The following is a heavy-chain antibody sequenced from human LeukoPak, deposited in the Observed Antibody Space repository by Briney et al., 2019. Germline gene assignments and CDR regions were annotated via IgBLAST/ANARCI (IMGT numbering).Heavy chain of an antibody. D-gene: IGHD2-15*01. CDR2: ISRIITII. CDR3: ARDGGSGYEIDY. CDR1: GFTFSSYS. V-gene: IGHV3-48*01. J-gene: IGHJ4*02. Sequence: PGGSLRLSCAASGFTFSSYSMNWVRQAPGKGLEWVSYISRIITIISYADSVKGRFTISRDNAKNSLYLQMDSLRPEDTAVYYCARDGGSGYEIDYWGQGTRVTVSS.